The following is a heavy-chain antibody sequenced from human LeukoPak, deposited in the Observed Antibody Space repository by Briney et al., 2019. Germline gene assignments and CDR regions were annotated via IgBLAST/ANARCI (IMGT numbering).Heavy chain of an antibody. CDR3: ARHDLAFGGAAFDI. D-gene: IGHD3-10*01. CDR2: IYYRGST. Sequence: PSETLSLTCTVSGGSINSSDYYWGWIRQPPGKGLEWIGSIYYRGSTYYNPSLISRVTISIDTSKNQFSLNLNSVTAADTAVYYCARHDLAFGGAAFDIWGQGTMVTVSS. CDR1: GGSINSSDYY. J-gene: IGHJ3*02. V-gene: IGHV4-39*01.